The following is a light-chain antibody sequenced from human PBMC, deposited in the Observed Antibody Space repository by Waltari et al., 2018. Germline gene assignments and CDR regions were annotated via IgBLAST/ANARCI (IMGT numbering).Light chain of an antibody. CDR1: HSVSRY. J-gene: IGKJ4*01. CDR3: QQRSNWPLT. CDR2: DAS. Sequence: EIVLTQSPATLSLSPGERATLSCRASHSVSRYLAWYQQRPGQAPRLLIFDASFRATGMPARFSGSGSETDFTLTISSLEPEDCSVYYCQQRSNWPLTFGGGTKVEIK. V-gene: IGKV3-11*01.